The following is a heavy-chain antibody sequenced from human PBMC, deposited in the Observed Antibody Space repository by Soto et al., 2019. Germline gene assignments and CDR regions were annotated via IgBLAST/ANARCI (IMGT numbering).Heavy chain of an antibody. J-gene: IGHJ4*02. CDR3: AHRLSGGYYDY. Sequence: QITLKESGPPLVKPTQTLTLTCTFSGFSLSTSGVGVGWIRQPPGKALEWLALIYWDGDNSYSPSLKSRLAITKDTSKHQVVLRMTNMDPVDTATYYCAHRLSGGYYDYWGQGTLVTVSS. CDR2: IYWDGDN. V-gene: IGHV2-5*02. D-gene: IGHD1-26*01. CDR1: GFSLSTSGVG.